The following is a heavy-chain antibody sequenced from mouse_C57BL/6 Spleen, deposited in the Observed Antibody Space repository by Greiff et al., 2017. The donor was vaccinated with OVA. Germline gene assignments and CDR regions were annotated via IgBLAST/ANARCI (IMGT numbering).Heavy chain of an antibody. D-gene: IGHD1-1*01. CDR2: IYPSDSET. CDR3: ARSFITTVVAYFDY. J-gene: IGHJ2*01. CDR1: GYTFTSYW. Sequence: QVQLQQSGAELVRPGSSVKLSCKASGYTFTSYWMDWVKQRPGQGLEWIGNIYPSDSETHYNQKFKDKATLTVDKSSSTAYMQLSSLTSEDSAVYYCARSFITTVVAYFDYWGQGTTLTVSS. V-gene: IGHV1-61*01.